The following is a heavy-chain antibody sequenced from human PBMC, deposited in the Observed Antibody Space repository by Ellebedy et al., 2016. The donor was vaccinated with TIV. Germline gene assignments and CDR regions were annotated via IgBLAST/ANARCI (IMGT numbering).Heavy chain of an antibody. Sequence: GESLKISCKGSGYSFTTYWIGWVRQMPGKGLEWMGIIYLGDSDATYSPSFQGQVTISADKSVSTAYLQWSSLKASDTAMYYRARHLGIQPQYYFDYWGQGTLVTVSS. D-gene: IGHD5-18*01. CDR3: ARHLGIQPQYYFDY. CDR1: GYSFTTYW. V-gene: IGHV5-51*01. CDR2: IYLGDSDA. J-gene: IGHJ4*02.